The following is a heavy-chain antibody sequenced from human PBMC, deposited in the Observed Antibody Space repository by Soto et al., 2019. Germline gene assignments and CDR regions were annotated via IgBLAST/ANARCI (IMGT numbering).Heavy chain of an antibody. CDR2: INPSGGST. V-gene: IGHV1-46*01. Sequence: QVQLVQSGAEVKKPGASVKVSCKASGYTFTSYCMHWVRQAPGQGLEWMGIINPSGGSTSYAQKFQGRVTMTRDTSTSTVYMELSSLRSEDTAVYYCARDEGYSYGYGHDAFDIWGQGTMVTVSS. D-gene: IGHD5-18*01. J-gene: IGHJ3*02. CDR1: GYTFTSYC. CDR3: ARDEGYSYGYGHDAFDI.